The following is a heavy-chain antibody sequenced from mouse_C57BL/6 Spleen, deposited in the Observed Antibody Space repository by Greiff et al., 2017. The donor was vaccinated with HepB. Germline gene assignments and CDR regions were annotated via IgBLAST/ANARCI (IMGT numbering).Heavy chain of an antibody. D-gene: IGHD1-1*01. CDR3: ARWNGSSYNY. CDR2: IYPSDSET. J-gene: IGHJ2*01. Sequence: QVQLQQPGAELVRPGSSVKLSCKASGYTFTSYWMDWVKQRPGQGLEWIGNIYPSDSETHYNQKFKDKATLTVDKSSSTAYMQLSSLTSEDSAVYYCARWNGSSYNYWGQGTTLTGAS. V-gene: IGHV1-61*01. CDR1: GYTFTSYW.